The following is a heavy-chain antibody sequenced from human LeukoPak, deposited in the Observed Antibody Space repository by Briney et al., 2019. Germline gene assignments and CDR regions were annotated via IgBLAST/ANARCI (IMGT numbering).Heavy chain of an antibody. CDR1: GGSISSYY. CDR3: AAYSSGWSYFDY. CDR2: IYTSGST. D-gene: IGHD6-19*01. J-gene: IGHJ4*02. Sequence: SETLSLTCTVSGGSISSYYWSWIRQPVGKGLEWIGRIYTSGSTNYNPSLKSRVTMSVDTSKNQFSLKLSSVTAADTAVYYCAAYSSGWSYFDYWGQGTLVTVSS. V-gene: IGHV4-4*07.